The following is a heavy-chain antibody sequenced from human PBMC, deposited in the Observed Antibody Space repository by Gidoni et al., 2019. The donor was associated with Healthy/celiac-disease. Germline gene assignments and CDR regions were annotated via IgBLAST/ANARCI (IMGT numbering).Heavy chain of an antibody. CDR2: IYSGGST. J-gene: IGHJ6*02. D-gene: IGHD2-15*01. CDR1: GFTVSSNY. V-gene: IGHV3-53*01. CDR3: ARSTRYCSGGSCSSKQYYYYGMDV. Sequence: DGSLRLSCAASGFTVSSNYMSWVRQAPGKGLEWVSVIYSGGSTYYADSVKGRFTISRDNSKNTLYLQMNSLRAEDTAVYYCARSTRYCSGGSCSSKQYYYYGMDVWGQGTTVTVSS.